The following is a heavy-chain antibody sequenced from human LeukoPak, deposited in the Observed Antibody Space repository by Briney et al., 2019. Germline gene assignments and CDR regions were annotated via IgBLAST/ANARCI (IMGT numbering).Heavy chain of an antibody. CDR1: GGSISGYY. CDR2: IYTSGNT. J-gene: IGHJ3*01. Sequence: SETLSLTCTVSGGSISGYYRSWIRQPAGKGLEWIGRIYTSGNTNYNPSLKSRLTMSVDTSKNQFSLKLSSVTAADTAVYYCARQSDSSGYYYLGAFDFWGQGTMVTVSS. D-gene: IGHD3-22*01. V-gene: IGHV4-4*07. CDR3: ARQSDSSGYYYLGAFDF.